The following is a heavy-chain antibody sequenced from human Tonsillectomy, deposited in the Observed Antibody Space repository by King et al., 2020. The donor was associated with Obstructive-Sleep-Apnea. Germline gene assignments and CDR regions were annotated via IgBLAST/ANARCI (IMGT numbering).Heavy chain of an antibody. V-gene: IGHV4-59*01. Sequence: VQLQESGPGLVKPSETLSLTCTVSGGSISSYYWSWIRQPPGKGLEWIVYIYYSGSTNYNPSLKSRVTISVDTSKNQFSLKLSSVTAADTAVYYCARDYNHDSSGYYYFDYWGQGTLVTVSS. CDR3: ARDYNHDSSGYYYFDY. D-gene: IGHD3-22*01. CDR2: IYYSGST. CDR1: GGSISSYY. J-gene: IGHJ4*02.